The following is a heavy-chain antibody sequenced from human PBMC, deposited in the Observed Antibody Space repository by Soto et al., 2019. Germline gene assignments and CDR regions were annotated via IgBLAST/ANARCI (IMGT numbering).Heavy chain of an antibody. CDR3: AREGNGWYYSDY. CDR1: GGSITSFY. CDR2: ISYTGST. Sequence: KTSETLSLTCTVSGGSITSFYWSWIRQTPGKGLEWIGHISYTGSTNYNPSLKSRVTIAVDTSKNQFSLNLTSVTAADTAAYYYAREGNGWYYSDYWGQGALVTVSS. D-gene: IGHD6-19*01. J-gene: IGHJ4*02. V-gene: IGHV4-59*01.